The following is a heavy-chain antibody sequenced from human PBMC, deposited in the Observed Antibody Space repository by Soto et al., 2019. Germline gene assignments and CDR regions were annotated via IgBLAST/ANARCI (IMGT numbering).Heavy chain of an antibody. Sequence: GSLRLSCAASGFTFSNAWMSWVRQAPGKGLEWVGRIKSKTDGGTTDYAAPVKGRFTISRDDSKNTLYLQMNSPKTEDTAVYYCTTEHGWYSLVFYYYGMDVWGQGTLVTVSS. CDR3: TTEHGWYSLVFYYYGMDV. CDR2: IKSKTDGGTT. V-gene: IGHV3-15*01. D-gene: IGHD6-19*01. CDR1: GFTFSNAW. J-gene: IGHJ6*02.